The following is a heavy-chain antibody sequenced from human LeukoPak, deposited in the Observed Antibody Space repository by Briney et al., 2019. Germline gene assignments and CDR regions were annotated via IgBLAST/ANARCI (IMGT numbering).Heavy chain of an antibody. CDR2: IWYDGSNK. J-gene: IGHJ4*02. CDR1: GVSITTGFH. Sequence: LSLTCTVSGVSITTGFHWNWIRQRPGEGLEWVAVIWYDGSNKYYADSVKGRFTISRDNSKNTLYLQMNSLRAEDTAVYYCARDWFSDYWGQGTLVTVSS. CDR3: ARDWFSDY. D-gene: IGHD3-10*01. V-gene: IGHV3-33*08.